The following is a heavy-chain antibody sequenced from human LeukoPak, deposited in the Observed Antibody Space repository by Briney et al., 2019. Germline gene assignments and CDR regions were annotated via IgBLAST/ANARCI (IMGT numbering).Heavy chain of an antibody. J-gene: IGHJ6*02. CDR1: GFTFSSYG. Sequence: GRSLRLSCAASGFTFSSYGMHWVRQAPGKGLEWVAVIWYDGSNKYYADSVKGRFTISRDNSKNTLYLQMSSLRAEDTAVYYCARDWVYDFWSGYYYYYYGMDVWGQGTTVTVSS. CDR2: IWYDGSNK. CDR3: ARDWVYDFWSGYYYYYYGMDV. D-gene: IGHD3-3*01. V-gene: IGHV3-33*01.